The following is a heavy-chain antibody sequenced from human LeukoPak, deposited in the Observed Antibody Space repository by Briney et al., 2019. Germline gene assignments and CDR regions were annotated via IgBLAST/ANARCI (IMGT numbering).Heavy chain of an antibody. D-gene: IGHD1-1*01. CDR1: GFTFSSYA. CDR2: ISGSGGNT. CDR3: AKEHNWNSAFDI. J-gene: IGHJ3*02. Sequence: GGSLRLSCAASGFTFSSYAMSWVRQAPGKGLEGVSAISGSGGNTYYADSVEGRFTISRDNSKNKLYLQIKSLRAEDTAVYYCAKEHNWNSAFDIWGQGTMVTVPS. V-gene: IGHV3-23*01.